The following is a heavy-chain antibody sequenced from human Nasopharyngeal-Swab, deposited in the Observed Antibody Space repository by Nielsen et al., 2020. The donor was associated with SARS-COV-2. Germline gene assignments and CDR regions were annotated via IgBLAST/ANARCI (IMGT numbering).Heavy chain of an antibody. CDR1: GGSISSSSYY. J-gene: IGHJ6*02. Sequence: SETLSLTCTVSGGSISSSSYYWGWIRQPPGKGLEWIGSICYSGSTYYNPSLKSRVTISVDTSKNQFSLKLSSVTAADTAVYYCARHPFYYGMDVWGQGTTVTVSS. CDR3: ARHPFYYGMDV. CDR2: ICYSGST. V-gene: IGHV4-39*01.